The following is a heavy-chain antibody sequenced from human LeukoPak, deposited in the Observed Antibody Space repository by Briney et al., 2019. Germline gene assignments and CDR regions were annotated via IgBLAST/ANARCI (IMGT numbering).Heavy chain of an antibody. CDR1: GYSFADSW. CDR2: IYPGDSDT. CDR3: ARSDQFRWFGEPRRPFYYGVDV. V-gene: IGHV5-51*01. Sequence: GASLQISCQGSGYSFADSWIGWGRVLPGKGLEWMGIIYPGDSDTRYSPSFQGQLTISADKSIRTAYLQWSSLQASDTAMYYCARSDQFRWFGEPRRPFYYGVDVWGQGTTVTVSS. D-gene: IGHD3-10*01. J-gene: IGHJ6*02.